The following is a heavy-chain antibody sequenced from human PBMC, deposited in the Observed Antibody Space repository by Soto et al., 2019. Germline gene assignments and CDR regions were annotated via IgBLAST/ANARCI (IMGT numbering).Heavy chain of an antibody. J-gene: IGHJ4*02. CDR3: AKDRDPIVVVPAASYYFDY. CDR1: GFTFSSYA. V-gene: IGHV3-23*01. Sequence: EVQLLDSGGGLVQPGGSLRLSCAASGFTFSSYAMSWVRQAPGKGLEWVSAISGSGGSTYYADSVKGRFTISRDNSKNTLYLQMNSLRAEDTAVYYCAKDRDPIVVVPAASYYFDYWGQGTLVTVSS. CDR2: ISGSGGST. D-gene: IGHD2-2*01.